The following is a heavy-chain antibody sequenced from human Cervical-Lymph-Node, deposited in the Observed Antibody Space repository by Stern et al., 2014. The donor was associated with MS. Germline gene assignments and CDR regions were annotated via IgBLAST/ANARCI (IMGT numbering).Heavy chain of an antibody. Sequence: EVQLEESGGGLVQPGGSLRLSCAASGFSFSDHHMDWTRQPPGTVLEWDARRRTKWSTYTTYYVASVQGRFIISRDDSENSLFLEMNSLRTEDTAVYYCVKDLDGAGDYWGQGTLVTVSS. D-gene: IGHD4-17*01. CDR2: RRTKWSTYTT. CDR1: GFSFSDHH. CDR3: VKDLDGAGDY. V-gene: IGHV3-72*01. J-gene: IGHJ4*02.